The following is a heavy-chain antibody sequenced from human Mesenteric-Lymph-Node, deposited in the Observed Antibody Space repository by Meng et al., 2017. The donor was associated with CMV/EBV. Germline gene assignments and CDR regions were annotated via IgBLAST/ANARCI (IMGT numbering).Heavy chain of an antibody. CDR3: ARADHYGDHFDY. V-gene: IGHV4-61*08. J-gene: IGHJ4*02. CDR1: GGSISSGGYY. CDR2: IYYNGFT. D-gene: IGHD4/OR15-4a*01. Sequence: GSLRLSCTVSGGSISSGGYYWSWIRQHPGKGLEWIGYIYYNGFTKYSPSLKSRVSISLDTSKSQFSLNLNSVTTTDTAVYYCARADHYGDHFDYWGQGTLVTVSS.